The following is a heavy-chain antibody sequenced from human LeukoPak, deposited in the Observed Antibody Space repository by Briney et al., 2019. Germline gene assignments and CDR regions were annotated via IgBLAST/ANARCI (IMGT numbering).Heavy chain of an antibody. Sequence: SETLSLTCTVSGGSISSYYWSWLRQPPGKGLEWIGYIYYSGSTNYNPSLKSRVTISVDTSKNQFSLKLSSVTAADTAVYYCARGVAFPYFDYWGQGTLVTVSS. J-gene: IGHJ4*02. CDR2: IYYSGST. V-gene: IGHV4-59*01. D-gene: IGHD2-15*01. CDR3: ARGVAFPYFDY. CDR1: GGSISSYY.